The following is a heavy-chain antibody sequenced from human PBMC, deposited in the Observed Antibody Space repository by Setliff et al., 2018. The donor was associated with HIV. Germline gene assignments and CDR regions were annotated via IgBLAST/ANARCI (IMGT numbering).Heavy chain of an antibody. D-gene: IGHD3-10*01. V-gene: IGHV4-59*11. J-gene: IGHJ6*03. CDR2: IHHSGGT. CDR1: YGSISGHY. CDR3: ARDGPLEGSYRYYYYYMDV. Sequence: PSETLSLTCTVSYGSISGHYWTWIRQPPGKGLEWIGYIHHSGGTQYNPSLMSRLTMSVDSSKNQFSLKLSSVTAADTAVYYCARDGPLEGSYRYYYYYMDVWGKGTTVTVSS.